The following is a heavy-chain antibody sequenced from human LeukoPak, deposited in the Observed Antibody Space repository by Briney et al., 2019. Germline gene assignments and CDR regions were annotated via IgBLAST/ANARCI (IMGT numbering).Heavy chain of an antibody. CDR1: GYTFTDYY. V-gene: IGHV1-2*02. CDR3: ARAARGGYSGYGIVLVDAFDI. Sequence: GASVKVSCKASGYTFTDYYMHWVRQAPGQGLEWMGWINPNSGGTGSAQQFQGRVTMTRDTSISTAYMELRRLTSDDTAVYYCARAARGGYSGYGIVLVDAFDIWGQGTMVTVSS. CDR2: INPNSGGT. J-gene: IGHJ3*02. D-gene: IGHD5-12*01.